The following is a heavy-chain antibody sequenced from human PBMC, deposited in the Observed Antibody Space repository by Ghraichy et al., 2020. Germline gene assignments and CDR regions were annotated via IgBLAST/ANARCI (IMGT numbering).Heavy chain of an antibody. J-gene: IGHJ3*02. D-gene: IGHD6-6*01. CDR3: SRELTSSLVFDI. V-gene: IGHV4-59*01. CDR2: IFYSRST. CDR1: GGSISSYY. Sequence: SETLSLTCTVSGGSISSYYCSWIRQPPRQGLEWIWYIFYSRSTNYNPSLKSRVTIAVDTSKNKFSLKLSYVTAADTAVYYCSRELTSSLVFDIWGQATMVTVFS.